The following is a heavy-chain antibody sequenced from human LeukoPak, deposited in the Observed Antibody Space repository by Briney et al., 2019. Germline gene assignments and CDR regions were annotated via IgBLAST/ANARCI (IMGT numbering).Heavy chain of an antibody. CDR3: ARPAYTAAYDL. CDR1: GFAFSTYW. CDR2: MKGDGSEK. V-gene: IGHV3-7*01. D-gene: IGHD3-16*01. Sequence: GGSLRLSCAASGFAFSTYWMTWVRQAPGRGLEWVANMKGDGSEKHYVDSVKGRFTISRDNAKNSLYLQVNSLRGEDTAVYYCARPAYTAAYDLWGQGTMVTVSS. J-gene: IGHJ3*01.